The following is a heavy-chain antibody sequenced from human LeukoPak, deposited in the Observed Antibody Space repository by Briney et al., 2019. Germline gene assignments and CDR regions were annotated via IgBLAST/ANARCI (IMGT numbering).Heavy chain of an antibody. CDR2: IYYSGTT. CDR1: GGSISTYY. CDR3: AKDSGGGAFDI. J-gene: IGHJ3*02. Sequence: SETLSLTCTVSGGSISTYYWIWIRQPPGKGLEWIGYIYYSGTTNYSPSLTSRVTISVDTSKNQFSLRLSSVTAADTAMYYCAKDSGGGAFDIWGQGTMVTVSS. D-gene: IGHD1-26*01. V-gene: IGHV4-59*01.